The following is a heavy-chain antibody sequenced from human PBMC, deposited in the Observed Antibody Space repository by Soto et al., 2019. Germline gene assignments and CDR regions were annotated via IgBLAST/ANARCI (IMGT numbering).Heavy chain of an antibody. CDR3: ARLAPSGGSVSRFDP. J-gene: IGHJ5*02. CDR2: INAGDGNT. V-gene: IGHV1-3*01. D-gene: IGHD3-10*01. CDR1: GYTFTAYN. Sequence: QVQLVQSGAEVEEPGASVRVSCKAFGYTFTAYNIHWLRQAPGQGLEWMGWINAGDGNTRSSRKFQGRVIITRDTSATTAYLEVDSLRSEDTAIYYCARLAPSGGSVSRFDPWGQGTLLTVSS.